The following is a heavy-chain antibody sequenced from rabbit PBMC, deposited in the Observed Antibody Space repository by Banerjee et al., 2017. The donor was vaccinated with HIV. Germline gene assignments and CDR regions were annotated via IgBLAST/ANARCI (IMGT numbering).Heavy chain of an antibody. D-gene: IGHD2-1*01. CDR3: ARGSATMTMVITGFYCNL. J-gene: IGHJ4*01. Sequence: QEQLVESGGGLVKPEGTLKLSCTASGFSFSNKAVMCWVRQAPGKGLEWIACIKAGTGKAVYASWAKGRFTFSKTSSTTVTLQVTSLSAADPATYFCARGSATMTMVITGFYCNLWGPGTLVTVS. CDR2: IKAGTGKA. V-gene: IGHV1S45*01. CDR1: GFSFSNKAV.